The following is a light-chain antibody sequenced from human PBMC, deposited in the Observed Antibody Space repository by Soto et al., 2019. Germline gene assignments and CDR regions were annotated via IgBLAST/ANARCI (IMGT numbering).Light chain of an antibody. CDR1: ESVHSN. V-gene: IGKV3-15*01. J-gene: IGKJ3*01. Sequence: EMVMTQSPATLSVSPGERVTLSCRASESVHSNLAWYQQKPGQGPSILIYYASTRVPGVPDRFSGSGSGTEFTLTMSSLQSEDFGVYYCQHYSNWPPTFGPGTKVEIK. CDR3: QHYSNWPPT. CDR2: YAS.